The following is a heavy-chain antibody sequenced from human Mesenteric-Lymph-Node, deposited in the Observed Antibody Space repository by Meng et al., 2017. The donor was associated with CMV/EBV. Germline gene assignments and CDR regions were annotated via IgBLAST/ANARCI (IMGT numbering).Heavy chain of an antibody. D-gene: IGHD2-2*01. Sequence: ASVKVSCKASGYTFIGYSMHWVRQAPGQGLEWMGWINPNSGGTNYAQKFQGRVTMTRDTSISTAYMELSRLRSDDTAVYYCARVGCSSTSCYPDAFDIWGQGTMVTVSS. CDR1: GYTFIGYS. CDR3: ARVGCSSTSCYPDAFDI. V-gene: IGHV1-2*02. J-gene: IGHJ3*02. CDR2: INPNSGGT.